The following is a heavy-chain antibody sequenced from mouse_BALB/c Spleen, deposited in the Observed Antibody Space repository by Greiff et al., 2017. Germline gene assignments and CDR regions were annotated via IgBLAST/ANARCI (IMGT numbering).Heavy chain of an antibody. J-gene: IGHJ3*01. CDR3: ARRNYGGFAY. D-gene: IGHD1-1*01. CDR2: INPNNGGT. Sequence: EVKVVESGPELVKPGASVKIPCKASGYTFTDYNMDWVKQSHGKSLEWIGDINPNNGGTIYNQKFKGKATLTVDKSSSTAYMELRSLTSEDTAVYYCARRNYGGFAYWGQGTLVTVSA. CDR1: GYTFTDYN. V-gene: IGHV1-18*01.